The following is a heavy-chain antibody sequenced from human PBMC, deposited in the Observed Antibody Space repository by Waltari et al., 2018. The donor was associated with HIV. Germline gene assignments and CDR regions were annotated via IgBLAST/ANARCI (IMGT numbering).Heavy chain of an antibody. CDR1: QLAFAYVW. V-gene: IGHV3-15*01. CDR2: IKSKRDGGAT. D-gene: IGHD5-12*01. J-gene: IGHJ3*01. Sequence: EVQVVESGGGLVKPGGSLRVSCASFQLAFAYVWMTWVRQAPGKGLEWVGRIKSKRDGGATDYAASVKGRFVISRDDSQNTLYLQMSGLRTEDTAMYYCTTGGYPTEAFDVWGQGTMVTVSP. CDR3: TTGGYPTEAFDV.